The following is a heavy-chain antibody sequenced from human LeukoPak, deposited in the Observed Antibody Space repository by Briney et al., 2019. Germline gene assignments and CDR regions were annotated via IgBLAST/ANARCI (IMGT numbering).Heavy chain of an antibody. CDR1: GGSISSGGYY. J-gene: IGHJ3*02. CDR3: ARDEVGGSGSYYKSDAFDI. CDR2: IYYSGST. V-gene: IGHV4-31*03. Sequence: SETLSLTCTVSGGSISSGGYYWSWIRQHPGKGLEWIGYIYYSGSTYYNPSLKSRDTISVDTSKNQFSLKLSSVTAADTAVYYCARDEVGGSGSYYKSDAFDIWGQGTMVTVSS. D-gene: IGHD3-10*01.